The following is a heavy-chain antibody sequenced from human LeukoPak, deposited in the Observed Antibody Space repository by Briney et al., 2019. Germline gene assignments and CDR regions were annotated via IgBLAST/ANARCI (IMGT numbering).Heavy chain of an antibody. Sequence: GGSLRLSCAASGFTFSDYWMSWVRQAPGKRPEWVANVKQDGSEKSYVDSVKGRFTIPRDNANNFLYLEMNSLRAEDTAVYYCAKNGDRGAYCSGGSCYPYYYYYMDVWGKGTTVTISS. CDR2: VKQDGSEK. CDR3: AKNGDRGAYCSGGSCYPYYYYYMDV. CDR1: GFTFSDYW. D-gene: IGHD2-15*01. V-gene: IGHV3-7*03. J-gene: IGHJ6*03.